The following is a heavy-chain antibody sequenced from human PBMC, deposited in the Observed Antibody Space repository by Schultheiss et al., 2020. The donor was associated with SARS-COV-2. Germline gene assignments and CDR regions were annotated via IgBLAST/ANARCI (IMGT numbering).Heavy chain of an antibody. CDR2: IYNSGRT. CDR3: ARGHGWFDP. Sequence: SETLSLTCSVSGGSISSPGYYWSWIRQHPGQGLEWMGYIYNSGRTFYNPSLKSRVTISVDTSKNQFSLKLSSVTAADTAVYYCARGHGWFDPWGQGTLVTVAS. V-gene: IGHV4-31*03. CDR1: GGSISSPGYY. J-gene: IGHJ5*02.